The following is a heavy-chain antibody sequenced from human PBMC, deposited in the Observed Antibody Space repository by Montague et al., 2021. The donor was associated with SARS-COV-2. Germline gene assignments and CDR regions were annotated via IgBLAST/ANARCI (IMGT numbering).Heavy chain of an antibody. V-gene: IGHV3-23*01. CDR3: AKQPGAGAVVYWYFDL. CDR1: GFAFNNFA. J-gene: IGHJ2*01. D-gene: IGHD6-19*01. Sequence: SLRLSCAASGFAFNNFAMTWVRQAPGKGLEWVSSIFGSGAGTYYADSVKGRFTISRDNSKNTLYLQVNSLRAEDTAKYYCAKQPGAGAVVYWYFDLWGRGTVVSVSS. CDR2: IFGSGAGT.